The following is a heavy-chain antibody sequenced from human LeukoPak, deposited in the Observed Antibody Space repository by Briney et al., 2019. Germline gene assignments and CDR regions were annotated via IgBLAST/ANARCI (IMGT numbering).Heavy chain of an antibody. V-gene: IGHV1-46*01. CDR2: INPSGGST. CDR3: ARERKGHAFDY. CDR1: GYTFTSYY. J-gene: IGHJ4*02. Sequence: ASVNVSCKASGYTFTSYYMHWVRQAPGQGLEWMGIINPSGGSTSYAQKFQGRVTMTRDTSTSTVYMGLSSLRSEDTAVYYCARERKGHAFDYWGQGTLVTVSS.